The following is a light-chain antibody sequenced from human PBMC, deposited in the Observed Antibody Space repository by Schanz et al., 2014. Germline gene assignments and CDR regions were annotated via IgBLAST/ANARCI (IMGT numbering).Light chain of an antibody. J-gene: IGKJ5*01. V-gene: IGKV3-11*01. CDR1: QSVSSQ. CDR3: QQRSNLIT. Sequence: EIVLTQSPATLSMSPGERATLSCRASQSVSSQLAWYQQNPGQAPRLLIYDASNRATGIPARFSGSGYGTDFTLTISNLEPEDFAVYYCQQRSNLITFGQGTRLEIK. CDR2: DAS.